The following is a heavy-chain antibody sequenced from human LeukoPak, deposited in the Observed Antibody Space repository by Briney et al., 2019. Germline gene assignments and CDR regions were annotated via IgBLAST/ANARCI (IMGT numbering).Heavy chain of an antibody. CDR2: IKGDGSKI. J-gene: IGHJ3*02. CDR1: AFTFSDYT. D-gene: IGHD6-19*01. Sequence: GGSLRLSCSASAFTFSDYTMIWVRQAPGKGLEWVANIKGDGSKINYADSVRGRFTISRDNAKSSLYLQMNRLRAEDTALYYCARDESPGDNNGWYDAFDIWGQGTMVTVSS. CDR3: ARDESPGDNNGWYDAFDI. V-gene: IGHV3-7*01.